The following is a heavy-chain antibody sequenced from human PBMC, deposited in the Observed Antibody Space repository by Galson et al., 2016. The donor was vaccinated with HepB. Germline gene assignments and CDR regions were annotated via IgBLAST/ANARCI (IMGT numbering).Heavy chain of an antibody. D-gene: IGHD3-22*01. CDR2: ISNSGSTI. V-gene: IGHV3-11*01. Sequence: SLRLSCAASGFSFSDYYMNWFRQAPGRGLEWLSYISNSGSTIFYADSVKGRFTISRDNAKNSLYLQMNSLRAEDTAVYYCAREGREYYDSSGPGDAFDIWGQGTMVTVSS. J-gene: IGHJ3*02. CDR3: AREGREYYDSSGPGDAFDI. CDR1: GFSFSDYY.